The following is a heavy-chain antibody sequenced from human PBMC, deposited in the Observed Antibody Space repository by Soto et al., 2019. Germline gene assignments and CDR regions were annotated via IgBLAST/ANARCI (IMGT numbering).Heavy chain of an antibody. Sequence: GASVKVSCRASGYTFTSYGISWVRQAPGQVLEWMGWISAYNGNTNYAQKLQGRVTMTTDTSTSTAYMELSSVTAADTAVYYCARDQVRRHYYYGMDVWGQGTTVTVSS. CDR2: ISAYNGNT. D-gene: IGHD3-10*01. V-gene: IGHV1-18*01. CDR1: GYTFTSYG. CDR3: ARDQVRRHYYYGMDV. J-gene: IGHJ6*02.